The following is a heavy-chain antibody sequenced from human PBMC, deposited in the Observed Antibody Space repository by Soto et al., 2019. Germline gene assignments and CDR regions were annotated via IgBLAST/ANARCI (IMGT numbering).Heavy chain of an antibody. D-gene: IGHD3-10*01. V-gene: IGHV3-74*01. Sequence: EVQLVESGGELVQPGGSLRLSCAASGFTFSNYWMHWVRQVPGKGPVWVSRIKGDVSSTNYADSVKGRFTISRDNAKSTLYLQMNSLRAEDTAVYYCARGAGGYYYMYVWGKGTTVTVSS. CDR3: ARGAGGYYYMYV. CDR1: GFTFSNYW. CDR2: IKGDVSST. J-gene: IGHJ6*03.